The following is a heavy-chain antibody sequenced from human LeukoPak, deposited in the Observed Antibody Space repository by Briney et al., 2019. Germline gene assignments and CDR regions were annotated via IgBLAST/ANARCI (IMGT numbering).Heavy chain of an antibody. J-gene: IGHJ4*02. CDR1: GGSISNDDSS. D-gene: IGHD4-17*01. CDR2: IYHSGTA. CDR3: GRAQRGDQIDC. Sequence: SETLSLTCAVSGGSISNDDSSWSWIRQPPGKGLEWIGYIYHSGTAYYNPSLKSRVTMSVDRSRNQFSLGLSSVTAADTAMYFCGRAQRGDQIDCWGQGSLVTVSS. V-gene: IGHV4-30-2*01.